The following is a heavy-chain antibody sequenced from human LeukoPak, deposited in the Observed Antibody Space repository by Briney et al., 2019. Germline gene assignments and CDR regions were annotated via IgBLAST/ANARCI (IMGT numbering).Heavy chain of an antibody. J-gene: IGHJ5*02. CDR2: INPNSGGT. CDR3: AREGAAVEDVNWFDP. CDR1: GYTFTGYY. Sequence: ASVKVSCKASGYTFTGYYMHWVRQAPGQGLEWMGWINPNSGGTHYAQKFQDRVTMTRDTSISTAYMELNSLRSDDTAVYYCAREGAAVEDVNWFDPWGQGTLVTVSS. V-gene: IGHV1-2*02. D-gene: IGHD6-19*01.